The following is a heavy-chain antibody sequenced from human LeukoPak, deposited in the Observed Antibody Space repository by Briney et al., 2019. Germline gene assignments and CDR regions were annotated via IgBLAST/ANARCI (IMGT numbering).Heavy chain of an antibody. J-gene: IGHJ4*02. CDR3: VRDWGYDSSGYWQKYFDT. Sequence: GGSLRLSCATSGFTFSTFWMHWVRQAPGKGLVWVSRINHDGSSTNYADSGKGRFTISRDNAKNTLYLQMNSLRAEDTAVYYCVRDWGYDSSGYWQKYFDTWGQGTLVTVSS. CDR1: GFTFSTFW. V-gene: IGHV3-74*01. CDR2: INHDGSST. D-gene: IGHD3-22*01.